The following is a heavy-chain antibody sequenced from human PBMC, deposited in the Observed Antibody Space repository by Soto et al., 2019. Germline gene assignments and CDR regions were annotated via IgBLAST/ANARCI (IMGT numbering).Heavy chain of an antibody. V-gene: IGHV4-59*11. CDR2: ISYSGST. D-gene: IGHD3-3*01. Sequence: SETLSLTCTVSGGSISGHYWSWIRQPPGKGLQYIGYISYSGSTNYNPSLKSRVTISVDTCNNQFSLRLSSVTAADTAVYYCARDVGLQHDTGYYDFWSGKNNWFDPWGQGILVTVSS. CDR3: ARDVGLQHDTGYYDFWSGKNNWFDP. CDR1: GGSISGHY. J-gene: IGHJ5*02.